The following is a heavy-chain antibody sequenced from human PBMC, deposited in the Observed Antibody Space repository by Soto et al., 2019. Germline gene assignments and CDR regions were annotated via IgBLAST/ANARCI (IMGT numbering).Heavy chain of an antibody. V-gene: IGHV5-51*01. CDR1: GYSFTSYW. D-gene: IGHD3-22*01. CDR2: IYPGDSDT. J-gene: IGHJ4*02. CDR3: ARLYYYDSSGYPYYFDY. Sequence: GESLKISCKSSGYSFTSYWIGWVRQMPGKGLEWMGIIYPGDSDTRYSPSFQGQVTISADKSIGTAYLQWSSLKASDTAMYYCARLYYYDSSGYPYYFDYRGQGTLVTVSS.